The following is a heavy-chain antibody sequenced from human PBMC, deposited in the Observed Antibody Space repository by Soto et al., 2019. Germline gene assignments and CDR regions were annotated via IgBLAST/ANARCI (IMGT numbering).Heavy chain of an antibody. J-gene: IGHJ6*02. CDR1: GYTFTDYY. D-gene: IGHD1-7*01. CDR3: ARKLELRGSYYYYYDMDV. CDR2: INPNRGGT. V-gene: IGHV1-2*02. Sequence: ASVKVSCKASGYTFTDYYMHWVRQAPGQGLEWMGWINPNRGGTNYAQKFQGRVTMTRDTSISTAYMELSRLRSDDTAVYYCARKLELRGSYYYYYDMDVRGQGTTVTVSS.